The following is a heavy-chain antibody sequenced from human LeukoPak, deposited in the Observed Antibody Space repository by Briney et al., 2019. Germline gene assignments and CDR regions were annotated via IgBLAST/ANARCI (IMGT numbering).Heavy chain of an antibody. Sequence: ASVTVSFKASGDTFTCYYIHWVRQAPGQGLEWMGFTNPNSAGTNFAQKFQGRVTMTRDTYISTAYMELSRLRSDDTAVYYCAKAPYGDYYYYAMDVWGQGTTVTVSS. V-gene: IGHV1-2*02. CDR2: TNPNSAGT. J-gene: IGHJ6*01. D-gene: IGHD4-17*01. CDR3: AKAPYGDYYYYAMDV. CDR1: GDTFTCYY.